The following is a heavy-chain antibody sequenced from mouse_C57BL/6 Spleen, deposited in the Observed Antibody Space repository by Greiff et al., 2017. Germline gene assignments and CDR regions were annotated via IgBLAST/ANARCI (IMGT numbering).Heavy chain of an antibody. CDR3: TREGETTMVTDGDY. CDR1: GYTFTDYE. J-gene: IGHJ2*01. D-gene: IGHD2-2*01. CDR2: IDPETGGT. Sequence: VQLQQSGAELVRPGASVTLSCKASGYTFTDYEMHWVKQTPVHGLEWIGAIDPETGGTAYNQKFKGKAILTADKSSSTAYMELRSLTSEDSAVYYCTREGETTMVTDGDYWGQGTTLTVSS. V-gene: IGHV1-15*01.